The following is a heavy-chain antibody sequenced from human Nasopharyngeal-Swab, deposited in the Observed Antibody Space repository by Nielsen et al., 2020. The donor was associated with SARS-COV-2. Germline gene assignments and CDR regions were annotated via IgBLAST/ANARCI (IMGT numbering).Heavy chain of an antibody. CDR3: TKDTGSYSYWYFDL. D-gene: IGHD1-26*01. V-gene: IGHV3-9*01. Sequence: GGSLRLSCVAAGFTFDDYGMRWVRQAPGKGLEWVSGITWNGNRIGYADSVKGRFTISRDNAKNSLYLQMNSLRVEDTALYYCTKDTGSYSYWYFDLWGRGTLVTVSS. CDR1: GFTFDDYG. CDR2: ITWNGNRI. J-gene: IGHJ2*01.